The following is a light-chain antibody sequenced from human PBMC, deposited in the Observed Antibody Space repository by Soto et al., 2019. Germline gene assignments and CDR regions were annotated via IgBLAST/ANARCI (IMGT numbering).Light chain of an antibody. CDR2: GAY. Sequence: DIPMTQSPSTMSASVGDRVTITCRASQGISHYLAWFQQRPGKVPKRLIYGAYTLESGVPSRFSGSGSGTEFTLAISSLQPEDFATYYCLQHNSYPLSFGGGNKVEMK. CDR1: QGISHY. V-gene: IGKV1-17*03. J-gene: IGKJ4*01. CDR3: LQHNSYPLS.